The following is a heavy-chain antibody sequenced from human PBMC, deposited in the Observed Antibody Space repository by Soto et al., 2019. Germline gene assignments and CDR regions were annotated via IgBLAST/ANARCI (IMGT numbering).Heavy chain of an antibody. V-gene: IGHV1-2*02. CDR1: GHTFTGNY. D-gene: IGHD3-10*01. CDR3: ARRGNYYGSGSYHY. J-gene: IGHJ4*02. CDR2: INPNSGGT. Sequence: ASVKVSCKDSGHTFTGNYMHWVRQAPGQGLEWMGWINPNSGGTNYAQKFQGRVTMTRDTSISTTYMELSRLRSDDTAVYYCARRGNYYGSGSYHYWGQGTLVTV.